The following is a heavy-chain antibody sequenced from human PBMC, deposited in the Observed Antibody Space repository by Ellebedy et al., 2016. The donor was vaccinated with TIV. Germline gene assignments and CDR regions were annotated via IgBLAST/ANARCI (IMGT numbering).Heavy chain of an antibody. J-gene: IGHJ4*02. CDR2: IYLDDDK. Sequence: SGPTLVKPTQTLTLTCTFSGFSLRTSGVGVGWIRQPPGKPLEWLALIYLDDDKLYSPSLNSRLTITKDTSKNQVVLTMTNMEPVDTATYYCAHSSFSGVVIMYYFDYWGQGTLVTVSS. V-gene: IGHV2-5*02. D-gene: IGHD3-3*01. CDR3: AHSSFSGVVIMYYFDY. CDR1: GFSLRTSGVG.